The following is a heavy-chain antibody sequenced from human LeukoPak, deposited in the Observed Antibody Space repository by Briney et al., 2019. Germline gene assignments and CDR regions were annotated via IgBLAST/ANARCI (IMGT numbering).Heavy chain of an antibody. CDR3: AKDSAFYYIDV. CDR2: ISGSGGNI. D-gene: IGHD3-10*01. V-gene: IGHV3-23*01. Sequence: GGSLRLSCAASGFTFSRHGMSWVRQAPGKGLEWVSTISGSGGNIYYADSVKGRCTISRENSKNTLYLQMNSLKGDDTAVYYCAKDSAFYYIDVWGKGTTVIISS. J-gene: IGHJ6*03. CDR1: GFTFSRHG.